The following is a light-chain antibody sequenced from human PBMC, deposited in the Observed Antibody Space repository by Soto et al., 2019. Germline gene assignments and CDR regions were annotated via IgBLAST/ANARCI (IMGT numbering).Light chain of an antibody. J-gene: IGLJ2*01. V-gene: IGLV1-47*02. CDR2: SNT. CDR3: AAWDDSLSGHVV. Sequence: QSVLTQPPSASGTPGQRVTISGSGSSSNIGSNYVYWYQQLPGTAPKLLIYSNTQRPSGVPDRFSGSKSGTSASLAISGLRSEDEADYYCAAWDDSLSGHVVFGGVTKLTVL. CDR1: SSNIGSNY.